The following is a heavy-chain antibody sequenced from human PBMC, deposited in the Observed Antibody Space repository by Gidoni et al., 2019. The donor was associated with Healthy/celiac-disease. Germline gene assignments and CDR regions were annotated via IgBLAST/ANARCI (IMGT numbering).Heavy chain of an antibody. CDR1: GGSFSGYC. CDR3: ARGRGYSYDSFDY. CDR2: INHSGST. J-gene: IGHJ4*02. Sequence: QVQLQQWGAGLLQPSETLSLTCAVYGGSFSGYCWSWNRQPPGKGLEWMGEINHSGSTNYNPSLTSRVTISVDTSKNQFSLKLSSVTAADTAVYYCARGRGYSYDSFDYWGQGTLVTVSS. V-gene: IGHV4-34*01. D-gene: IGHD5-18*01.